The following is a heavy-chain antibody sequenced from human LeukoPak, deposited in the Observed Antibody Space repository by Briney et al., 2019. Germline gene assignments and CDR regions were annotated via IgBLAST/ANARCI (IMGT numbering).Heavy chain of an antibody. V-gene: IGHV2-70*12. CDR2: IDWDDDK. Sequence: SGSTLVNPTQTLTLTCTFSGFSLSTSKMCVSWIRQPPGKALEWLARIDWDDDKFYSTSLETRLTISKGTSKNQVVLTMTNMDPVDTATYYCAHYDYGEGGWFDPWGQGTLVTVSS. J-gene: IGHJ5*02. CDR1: GFSLSTSKMC. CDR3: AHYDYGEGGWFDP. D-gene: IGHD4-17*01.